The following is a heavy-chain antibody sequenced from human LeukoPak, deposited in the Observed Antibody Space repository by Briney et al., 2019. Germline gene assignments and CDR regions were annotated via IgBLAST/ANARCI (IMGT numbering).Heavy chain of an antibody. V-gene: IGHV1-2*02. Sequence: ASVKVSCKASGYTFTGYYMHWVRQAPGQGLEWMGWINPNSGGTNYAQKFQGRVTMTRDTSISTAYMELSRLRSDDTAVYYCARGWYYDSSGYFDYWGQGTLLTVSS. CDR1: GYTFTGYY. CDR2: INPNSGGT. D-gene: IGHD3-22*01. J-gene: IGHJ4*02. CDR3: ARGWYYDSSGYFDY.